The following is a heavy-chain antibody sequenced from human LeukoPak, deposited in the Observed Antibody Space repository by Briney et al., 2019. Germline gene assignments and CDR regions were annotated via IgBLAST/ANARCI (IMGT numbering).Heavy chain of an antibody. CDR1: GGTFSSYT. V-gene: IGHV1-69*02. D-gene: IGHD6-13*01. J-gene: IGHJ5*02. Sequence: SVKVSCKASGGTFSSYTISWVRQAPGQGLEWMGRIIPILGIANYAQKFQGRVTITADKSTSTAYMELCSLRSEDTAVYYCASPEYSSSWYWFDPWGQGTLVTVSS. CDR3: ASPEYSSSWYWFDP. CDR2: IIPILGIA.